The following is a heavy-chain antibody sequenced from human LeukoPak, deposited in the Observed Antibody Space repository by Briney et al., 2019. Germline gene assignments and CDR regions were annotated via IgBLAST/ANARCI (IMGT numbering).Heavy chain of an antibody. D-gene: IGHD6-19*01. CDR3: ARVAGWHWFDP. Sequence: GGSLRLSCAASGFTVSSNYMSWVRQAPGKGLEWVPVIYSGGSTYYADSVKGRFTISRDNSKNTVYLQMNNMRVDDTAVYYCARVAGWHWFDPWGQGTLVTVSS. V-gene: IGHV3-53*01. CDR2: IYSGGST. J-gene: IGHJ5*02. CDR1: GFTVSSNY.